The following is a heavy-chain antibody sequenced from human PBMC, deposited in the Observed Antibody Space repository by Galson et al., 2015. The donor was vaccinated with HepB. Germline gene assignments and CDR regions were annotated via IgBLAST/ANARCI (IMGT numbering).Heavy chain of an antibody. J-gene: IGHJ4*02. CDR2: INFVNGNT. Sequence: SVKVSCKASGYTFSRYNLHWVRQAPGQGLEWMGWINFVNGNTRFSESFQGRVTITTDTSASIAYMEVSSLRSEDTAVYYCARESHDILKGFYFDYWGQGTPVTVS. D-gene: IGHD1-1*01. V-gene: IGHV1-3*01. CDR1: GYTFSRYN. CDR3: ARESHDILKGFYFDY.